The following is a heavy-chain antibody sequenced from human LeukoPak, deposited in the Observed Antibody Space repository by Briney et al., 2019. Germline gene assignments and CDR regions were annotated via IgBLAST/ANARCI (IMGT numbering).Heavy chain of an antibody. Sequence: PGRALSLSCAASGFPLNSYGMHWVRQAPGKGLEWVAIIFYDGSTKYYADSVKGRFTISRDSSKNTLYLQMNSLRAEDTAVYYCVRDRDSGYPSDWGQGTLVTVSS. J-gene: IGHJ4*02. D-gene: IGHD5-12*01. CDR3: VRDRDSGYPSD. CDR1: GFPLNSYG. V-gene: IGHV3-33*01. CDR2: IFYDGSTK.